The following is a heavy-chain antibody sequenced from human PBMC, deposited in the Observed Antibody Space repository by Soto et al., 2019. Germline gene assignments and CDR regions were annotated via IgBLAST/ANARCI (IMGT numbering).Heavy chain of an antibody. CDR3: AKDRGSYYYGSMDIEY. V-gene: IGHV3-23*01. D-gene: IGHD3-10*01. CDR2: ISGSGGST. CDR1: GFTLSSYA. J-gene: IGHJ4*02. Sequence: PGGSLGLSCAASGFTLSSYAMSWVRQAPGKGLEWVSAISGSGGSTYYADSVKGRFTISRDNSKNTLYLQMNSLRAEDTAVYYCAKDRGSYYYGSMDIEYWGQGTLVTVSS.